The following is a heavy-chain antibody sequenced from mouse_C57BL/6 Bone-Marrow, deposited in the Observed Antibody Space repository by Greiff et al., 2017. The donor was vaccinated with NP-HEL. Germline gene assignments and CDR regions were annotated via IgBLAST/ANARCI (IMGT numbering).Heavy chain of an antibody. CDR3: ARREDYARREFAY. V-gene: IGHV1-64*01. J-gene: IGHJ3*01. Sequence: QVQLQQPGAELVKPGASVKLSCKASGYTFTSYWMHWVKQRPGQGLEWIGMIHPNSGSTNYNEKFKSKATLTVDTSSSTAYMQLSSLTSEDSAVYYCARREDYARREFAYWGQGTVVTVSA. CDR1: GYTFTSYW. CDR2: IHPNSGST. D-gene: IGHD1-1*01.